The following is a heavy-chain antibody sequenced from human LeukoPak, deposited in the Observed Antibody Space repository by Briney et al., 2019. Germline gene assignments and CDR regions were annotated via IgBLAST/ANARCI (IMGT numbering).Heavy chain of an antibody. D-gene: IGHD2-15*01. J-gene: IGHJ5*02. Sequence: SETLSLTCAVFGGSFSGYYWSWIRQSPEKGLEWIGEMSHTGATNYNPSLKSRVTVSVDTSKKQFSLNLRSVTAVDTAVYYCARGTSLYCSGGSCYSGRRYNWFDPWGQGTLVTVSS. CDR2: MSHTGAT. CDR1: GGSFSGYY. CDR3: ARGTSLYCSGGSCYSGRRYNWFDP. V-gene: IGHV4-34*01.